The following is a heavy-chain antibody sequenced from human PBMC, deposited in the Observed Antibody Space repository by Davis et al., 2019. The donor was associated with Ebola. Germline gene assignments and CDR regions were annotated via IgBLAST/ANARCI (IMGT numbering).Heavy chain of an antibody. D-gene: IGHD3-9*01. V-gene: IGHV1-2*04. Sequence: ASVKVSCKASGYTFTGYYMHWVRQAPGQGLEWMGWINPNSGGTNYAQKFQGWVTMTRDTSISTAYMELSRLRSDDTAVYYCARVAWDILTGYYPFVYWGQGTLVTVSS. J-gene: IGHJ4*02. CDR2: INPNSGGT. CDR1: GYTFTGYY. CDR3: ARVAWDILTGYYPFVY.